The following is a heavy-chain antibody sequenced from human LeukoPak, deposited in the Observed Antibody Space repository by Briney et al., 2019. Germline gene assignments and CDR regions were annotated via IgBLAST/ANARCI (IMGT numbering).Heavy chain of an antibody. V-gene: IGHV4-4*02. D-gene: IGHD5-12*01. CDR2: IYHSGST. Sequence: SETLSLTCAVSGGSISSSNWWSWVRQPPGKGLEWIGEIYHSGSTNYNPSLKSRVTISVDKSKNQFSLKLSSVTAADTVVYYCARDKGGYDSKLWDYWGQGTLVTVSS. J-gene: IGHJ4*02. CDR1: GGSISSSNW. CDR3: ARDKGGYDSKLWDY.